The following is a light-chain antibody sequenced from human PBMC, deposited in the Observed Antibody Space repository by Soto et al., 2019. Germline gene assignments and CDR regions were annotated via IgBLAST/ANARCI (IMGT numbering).Light chain of an antibody. CDR3: QQRSDWSRALT. J-gene: IGKJ4*01. V-gene: IGKV3-11*02. CDR1: QSVNNY. Sequence: EIVLTQSPATLSLSPGEGAILSCRASQSVNNYLAWYQQKSPQAPRPLIYDASSRAPGIPAGISGSGCGRDSTLTINHLETEEVAVYSGQQRSDWSRALTFGGGTKVEIK. CDR2: DAS.